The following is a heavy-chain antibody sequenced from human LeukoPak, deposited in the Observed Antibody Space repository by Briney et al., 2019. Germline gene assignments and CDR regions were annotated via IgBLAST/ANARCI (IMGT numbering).Heavy chain of an antibody. CDR3: ARYSGSPAFYFDY. V-gene: IGHV4-38-2*02. D-gene: IGHD1-26*01. J-gene: IGHJ4*02. Sequence: SETLSLTCTVSGYSISSGYYWSWIRQPPGKGREWIATIYHSGITYYNLSLKSRVTISVDTSKNQFSLKLTSVTAADTAVYSCARYSGSPAFYFDYWGQGTLVTVSS. CDR1: GYSISSGYY. CDR2: IYHSGIT.